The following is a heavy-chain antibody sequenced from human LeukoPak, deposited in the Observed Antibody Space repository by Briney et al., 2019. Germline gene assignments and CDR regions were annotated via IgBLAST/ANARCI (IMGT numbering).Heavy chain of an antibody. V-gene: IGHV4-39*07. CDR2: MYHSGST. CDR1: GGSMSSSSYY. J-gene: IGHJ6*03. Sequence: SETLSLTCTVSGGSMSSSSYYWGWIRQPPGKGLEWIWSMYHSGSTYYNPSLTSRVTILVDTSKSQFSLKLSSVTAADTAVYYCAHGGNPKHYYYMDVWGKGTTVTVS. CDR3: AHGGNPKHYYYMDV. D-gene: IGHD4-23*01.